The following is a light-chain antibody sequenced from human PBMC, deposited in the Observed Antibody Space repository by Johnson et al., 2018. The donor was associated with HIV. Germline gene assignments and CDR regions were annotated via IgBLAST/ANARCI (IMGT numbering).Light chain of an antibody. CDR1: DSNIGSNY. J-gene: IGLJ1*01. CDR2: DNN. CDR3: GTWDSSLSARVDS. Sequence: QSVLTQPPSVSAAPRQKVTISCSGSDSNIGSNYVSWFQHLPGTAPKLLIYDNNKRPSGIPDRFSGSKSGTSATLGITGLKTGDEAGYYCGTWDSSLSARVDSFETGTKITVL. V-gene: IGLV1-51*01.